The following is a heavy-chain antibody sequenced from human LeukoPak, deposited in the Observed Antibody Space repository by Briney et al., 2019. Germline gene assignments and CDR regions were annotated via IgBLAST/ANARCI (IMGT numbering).Heavy chain of an antibody. CDR1: GYTFTSYA. Sequence: ASVKVSCKASGYTFTSYAMHWVRQAPGQRLEWMGWINAGNGNTKYSQKFQGRVTITRDTSASTAYMELSSLRSEDTAMYYCARLNVDYYGSGSYFFDYWGQGTLVTVSS. J-gene: IGHJ4*02. V-gene: IGHV1-3*01. D-gene: IGHD3-10*01. CDR3: ARLNVDYYGSGSYFFDY. CDR2: INAGNGNT.